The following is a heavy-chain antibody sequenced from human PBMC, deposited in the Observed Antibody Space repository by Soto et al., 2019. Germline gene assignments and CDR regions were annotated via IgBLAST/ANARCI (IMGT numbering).Heavy chain of an antibody. Sequence: QVQLVQSGAEVKKPGASVKVSCKASGYTFTSYGISWVRQAPGQGLEWMGWISAYNGNTNYAQILQGRVTMTTDTSPSTDYMALRSMRSDDTAVYDWARERPPADYWGQGTLVTVSP. J-gene: IGHJ4*02. CDR1: GYTFTSYG. CDR2: ISAYNGNT. V-gene: IGHV1-18*01. CDR3: ARERPPADY.